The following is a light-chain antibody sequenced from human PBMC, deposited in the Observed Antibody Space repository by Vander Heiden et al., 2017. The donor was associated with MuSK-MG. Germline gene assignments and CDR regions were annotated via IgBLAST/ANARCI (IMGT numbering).Light chain of an antibody. V-gene: IGKV3-15*01. CDR3: QQEDNCSLT. CDR2: SAS. CDR1: QNLGTS. J-gene: IGKJ1*01. Sequence: HSPATLSVAPGERATLSCRAGQNLGTSVACYHQQPGHPPTLLLYSASARPPGVPARFSGSGSSTAFTLTIISRLSPDFAVYYCQQEDNCSLTFGQGTKVEIK.